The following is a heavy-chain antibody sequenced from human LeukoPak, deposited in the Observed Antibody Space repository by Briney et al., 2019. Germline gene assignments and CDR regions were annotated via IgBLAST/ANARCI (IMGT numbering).Heavy chain of an antibody. CDR1: GGSISSYY. V-gene: IGHV4-59*08. Sequence: SETLSLTCTVSGGSISSYYWSWIRQPPGKGLEWIGYNYYSGSTNYNPSLKSRVTISVDTSKNQFSLKLSSVTAADTAVYYCARTLVDYYGMDVWGQGTTVTVSS. CDR2: NYYSGST. CDR3: ARTLVDYYGMDV. J-gene: IGHJ6*02.